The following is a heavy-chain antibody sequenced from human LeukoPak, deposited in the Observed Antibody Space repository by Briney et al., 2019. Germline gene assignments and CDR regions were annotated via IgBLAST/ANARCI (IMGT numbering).Heavy chain of an antibody. CDR2: MSYGGRT. Sequence: SETLSLTCTVSGASISSTTDYWGWIRQPPGKGLEWIGSMSYGGRTYYKPSLKGRVAISADTSKNQFSLKLSSVTAADTAVYYCARGFPQCNGYDQHWGQGALVTVSS. D-gene: IGHD5-12*01. CDR3: ARGFPQCNGYDQH. CDR1: GASISSTTDY. V-gene: IGHV4-39*07. J-gene: IGHJ1*01.